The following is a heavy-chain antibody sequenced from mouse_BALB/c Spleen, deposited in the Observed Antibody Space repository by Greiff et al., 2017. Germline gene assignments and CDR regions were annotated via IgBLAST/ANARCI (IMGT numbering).Heavy chain of an antibody. V-gene: IGHV3-2*02. CDR2: ISYSGST. Sequence: EVMLVESGPGLVKPSQSLSLTCTVTGYSITSDYAWNWIRQFPGNKLEWMGYISYSGSTSYNPSLKSRISITRDTSKNQFFLQLNSVTTEDTATYYCARMVLRSYFDYWGQGTTLTVSS. CDR1: GYSITSDYA. J-gene: IGHJ2*01. D-gene: IGHD1-1*01. CDR3: ARMVLRSYFDY.